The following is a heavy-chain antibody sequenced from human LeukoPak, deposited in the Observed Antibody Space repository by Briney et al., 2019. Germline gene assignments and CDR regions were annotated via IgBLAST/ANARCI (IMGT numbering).Heavy chain of an antibody. CDR1: GGSISSYY. CDR3: ARRGYYYSFDY. Sequence: PSETLSLTCTVSGGSISSYYWSWIRQPAGKGLEWIGSIYYSGSTYYNPSLKSRVTISVDTSKNQFSLKLSSVTAADTAVYYCARRGYYYSFDYWGQGTLVTVSS. J-gene: IGHJ4*02. CDR2: IYYSGST. D-gene: IGHD3-22*01. V-gene: IGHV4-59*05.